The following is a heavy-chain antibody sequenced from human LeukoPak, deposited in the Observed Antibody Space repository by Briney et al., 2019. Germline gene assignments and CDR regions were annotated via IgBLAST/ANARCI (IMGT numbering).Heavy chain of an antibody. CDR3: ARERESVCDY. J-gene: IGHJ4*02. V-gene: IGHV3-33*08. CDR2: IWYDGSNK. D-gene: IGHD2-8*01. CDR1: GFTFSSYG. Sequence: GGSLRLSCAASGFTFSSYGMHWVRQAPGKGPEWLTTIWYDGSNKYYADSAKGRFTISRDNSKNTLYLQMSSLRAEDTAVYYCARERESVCDYWGQGTLVTVSS.